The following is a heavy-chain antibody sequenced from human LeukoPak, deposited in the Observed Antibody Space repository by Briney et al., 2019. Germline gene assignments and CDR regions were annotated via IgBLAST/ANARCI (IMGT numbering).Heavy chain of an antibody. CDR2: IYTSGST. CDR1: GGPISSYY. V-gene: IGHV4-4*07. D-gene: IGHD2-15*01. Sequence: SETLSLTCTVSGGPISSYYWSWIRQPAGKGLEWIGRIYTSGSTNYNPSLKSRVTISVDKSKNQFSLKLSSVTAADTAVYYWARESYCWGGSCYSSFDYLGQGTLVTVSS. J-gene: IGHJ4*02. CDR3: ARESYCWGGSCYSSFDY.